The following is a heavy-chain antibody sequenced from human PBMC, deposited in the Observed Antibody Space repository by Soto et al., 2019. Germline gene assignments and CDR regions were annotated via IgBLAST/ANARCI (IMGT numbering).Heavy chain of an antibody. V-gene: IGHV4-34*01. D-gene: IGHD3-3*01. Sequence: PSETLSLTCAVYGGSFSGYYWTWIHQPPGTGLEWIGEINHSGSTNYNPSLKSRVTISVDTSKNQFSLKLTSVTAADTAVYYCARWWSGSRQGFDPWGQGTLVTVSS. CDR1: GGSFSGYY. CDR3: ARWWSGSRQGFDP. CDR2: INHSGST. J-gene: IGHJ5*02.